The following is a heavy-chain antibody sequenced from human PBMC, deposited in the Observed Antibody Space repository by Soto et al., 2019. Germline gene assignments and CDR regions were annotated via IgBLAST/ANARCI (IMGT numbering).Heavy chain of an antibody. CDR1: GYTFTSYG. CDR3: ARADHYYGSGFYAAFWGDV. J-gene: IGHJ6*04. V-gene: IGHV1-18*01. Sequence: ASVKVSCKASGYTFTSYGISWVRQAPGQGLEWMGWISAYNGNTNYAQKLQGRVTMTTDTSTSTAYMELRSLRSDDAAVYYCARADHYYGSGFYAAFWGDVWGKGTTVTVSS. CDR2: ISAYNGNT. D-gene: IGHD3-10*01.